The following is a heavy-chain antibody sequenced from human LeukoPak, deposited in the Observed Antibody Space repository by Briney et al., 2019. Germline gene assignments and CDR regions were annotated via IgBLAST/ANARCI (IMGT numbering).Heavy chain of an antibody. J-gene: IGHJ3*02. CDR1: GYTFTSYG. V-gene: IGHV1-18*01. D-gene: IGHD2-15*01. CDR2: IGAYNGNT. Sequence: ASVKVSCKASGYTFTSYGISWVRQAPGQGLEWMGWIGAYNGNTNYAQKLQGRVTMTTDTSTSTAYMELRSLRSDDTAVYYCARVYSGGDAFDIWGQGTMVTVSS. CDR3: ARVYSGGDAFDI.